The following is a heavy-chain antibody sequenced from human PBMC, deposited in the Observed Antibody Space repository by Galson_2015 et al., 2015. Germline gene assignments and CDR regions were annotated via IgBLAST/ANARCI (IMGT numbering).Heavy chain of an antibody. Sequence: SVKVSCKASGYTFTSYDINWVRQATGQGLEWMGWMNPNRGKTGYAQKFQGRVTMTRNTSISTAYMELSSLRSEDTAVYYCARCLSPDGDNVGPVYWGQGTLVTASS. CDR1: GYTFTSYD. CDR3: ARCLSPDGDNVGPVY. J-gene: IGHJ4*02. D-gene: IGHD5-24*01. CDR2: MNPNRGKT. V-gene: IGHV1-8*01.